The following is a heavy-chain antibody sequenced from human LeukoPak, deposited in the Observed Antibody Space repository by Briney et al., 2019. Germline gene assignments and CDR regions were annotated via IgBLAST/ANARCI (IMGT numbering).Heavy chain of an antibody. CDR1: GFTFSSYG. V-gene: IGHV3-30*18. D-gene: IGHD5-18*01. J-gene: IGHJ4*02. Sequence: PGGSLRLSCAASGFTFSSYGMHWVRQAPGKGLEWVAVISYDGSNKYYADSVKGRFTISRDNSKNTLYLQMNSLRAEDTAVYYCANLGLPSDYWGQGTLVTVSS. CDR2: ISYDGSNK. CDR3: ANLGLPSDY.